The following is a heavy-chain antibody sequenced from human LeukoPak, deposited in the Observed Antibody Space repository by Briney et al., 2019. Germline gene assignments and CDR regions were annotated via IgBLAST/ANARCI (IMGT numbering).Heavy chain of an antibody. J-gene: IGHJ4*02. V-gene: IGHV1-46*01. CDR3: AREIGPRQLHLWGSAFDY. D-gene: IGHD5-18*01. CDR2: INPSGGGT. Sequence: ASVKVSCKASGYTFTNYYMHWVRQAPGQGLEWMGIINPSGGGTSYAQRFQGRLTLTRDTSTTTVYMELSSLRSEDTAMYYCAREIGPRQLHLWGSAFDYWGQGTLVTVSS. CDR1: GYTFTNYY.